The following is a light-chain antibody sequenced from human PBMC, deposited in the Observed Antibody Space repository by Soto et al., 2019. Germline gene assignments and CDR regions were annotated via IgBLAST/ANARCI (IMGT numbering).Light chain of an antibody. CDR2: DNN. V-gene: IGLV1-51*01. CDR3: SSYAGSNNPYV. CDR1: SSNIGNNY. J-gene: IGLJ1*01. Sequence: QSVLTQPPSVSAAPGQKVTISCSGSSSNIGNNYVSWYQQLPGTAPKLLIYDNNKRPSGIPDRFSGSKSGTSATLGITGLQTGDEADYYCSSYAGSNNPYVFGTGTKSPS.